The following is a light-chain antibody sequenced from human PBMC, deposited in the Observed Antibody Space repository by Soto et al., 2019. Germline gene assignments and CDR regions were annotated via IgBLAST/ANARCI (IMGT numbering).Light chain of an antibody. J-gene: IGKJ2*01. CDR1: QNINSY. Sequence: EIVMTQSPATLSVTPGERATLSCRASQNINSYLVWYQQKPGQAPRLLIYGASTRATGIPARFSGSGSGTEFTLTISSLQSEDFAVYYCQQYKNWPPVTFGQGTKLEIK. V-gene: IGKV3-15*01. CDR3: QQYKNWPPVT. CDR2: GAS.